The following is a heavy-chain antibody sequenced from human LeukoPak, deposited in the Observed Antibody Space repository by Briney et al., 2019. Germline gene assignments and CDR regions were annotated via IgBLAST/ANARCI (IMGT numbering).Heavy chain of an antibody. CDR2: IYYSGST. CDR3: ARVSAGIVGATYFDY. Sequence: SETLSLTCTVSGGSISSYYWSWIRQPPGKGLEWIGYIYYSGSTNYNPSLKSRVTISVDTSKNQFSLKLSSVTAADTAVYYCARVSAGIVGATYFDYWGQGTLVTVSS. V-gene: IGHV4-59*01. D-gene: IGHD1-26*01. J-gene: IGHJ4*02. CDR1: GGSISSYY.